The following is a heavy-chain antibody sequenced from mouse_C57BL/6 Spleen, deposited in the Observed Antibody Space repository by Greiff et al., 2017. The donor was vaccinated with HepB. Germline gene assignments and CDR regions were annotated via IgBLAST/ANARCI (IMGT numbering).Heavy chain of an antibody. J-gene: IGHJ3*01. CDR1: GYTFTDYY. Sequence: VQLQQSGPELVKPGASVKISCKASGYTFTDYYMNWVKQSHGKSLEWIGDINPNNGGTSYNQKFKGKATLTVDKSSSTAYMELRSLTSEDSAVYYYARGYYSNSWFAYWGQGTLVTVSA. CDR3: ARGYYSNSWFAY. CDR2: INPNNGGT. V-gene: IGHV1-26*01. D-gene: IGHD2-5*01.